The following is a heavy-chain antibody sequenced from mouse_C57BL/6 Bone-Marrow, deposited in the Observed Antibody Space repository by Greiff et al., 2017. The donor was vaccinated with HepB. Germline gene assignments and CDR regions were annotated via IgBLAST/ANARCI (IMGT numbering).Heavy chain of an antibody. CDR1: GFTFSSYA. CDR2: ISDGGSYT. J-gene: IGHJ3*01. V-gene: IGHV5-4*01. CDR3: AREGGNPWFAY. D-gene: IGHD2-1*01. Sequence: EVHLVESGGGLVKPGGSLKLSCAASGFTFSSYAMSWVRQTPEKRLEWVATISDGGSYTYYPDNVKGRFTISRDNAKNNLYLQMSHLKSEDTAMYYCAREGGNPWFAYWGQGTLVTVSA.